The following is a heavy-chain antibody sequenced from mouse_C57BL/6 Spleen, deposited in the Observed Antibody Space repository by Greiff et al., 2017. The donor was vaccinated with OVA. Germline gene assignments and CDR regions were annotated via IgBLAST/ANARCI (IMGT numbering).Heavy chain of an antibody. CDR1: GFSLSTFGMG. Sequence: EVSGPGILQPSQTLSLTCSFSGFSLSTFGMGVGWIRQPSGKGLEWLAHIWWDDDKYYNPALKSRLTISKDTSKNQVFLKIANVDTADTATYYCARMSYGSSYWYFDVWGTGTTVTVSS. CDR2: IWWDDDK. V-gene: IGHV8-8*01. D-gene: IGHD1-1*01. J-gene: IGHJ1*03. CDR3: ARMSYGSSYWYFDV.